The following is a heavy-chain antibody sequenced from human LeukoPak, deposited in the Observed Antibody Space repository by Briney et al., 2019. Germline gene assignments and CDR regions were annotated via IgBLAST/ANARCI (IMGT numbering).Heavy chain of an antibody. J-gene: IGHJ4*02. CDR1: GYTFTSYG. CDR3: ARAGIVGANFDY. D-gene: IGHD1-26*01. Sequence: ASVKVSCKASGYTFTSYGISWVRQAPGQGLEWMGGIIPIFGTANYAQKFQGRVTITADESTSTAYMELSSLRSEDTAVYYCARAGIVGANFDYWGQGTLVTVSS. CDR2: IIPIFGTA. V-gene: IGHV1-69*13.